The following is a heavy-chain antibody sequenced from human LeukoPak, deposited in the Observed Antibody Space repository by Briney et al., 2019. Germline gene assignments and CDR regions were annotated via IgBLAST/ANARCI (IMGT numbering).Heavy chain of an antibody. CDR1: GSTFSTYW. J-gene: IGHJ3*01. D-gene: IGHD2-2*01. CDR3: ARDTVVVPQGDAFDL. Sequence: GGSLRLSCAASGSTFSTYWMAWVRQVPGKRLEWVANIKYDGIEKYHVDSVKDRFTISRDNAKNSLYLQMNSLRTEDTAVYYCARDTVVVPQGDAFDLWGQGTMVTVSS. CDR2: IKYDGIEK. V-gene: IGHV3-7*04.